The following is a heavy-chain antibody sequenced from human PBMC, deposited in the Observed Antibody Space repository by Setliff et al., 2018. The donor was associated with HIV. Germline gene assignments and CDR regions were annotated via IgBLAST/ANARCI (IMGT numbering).Heavy chain of an antibody. CDR3: ARDTVGDSRVTELDY. J-gene: IGHJ4*02. V-gene: IGHV4-38-2*02. Sequence: PSETLSLTCVVSGNSISSGYYWGWVRQPPGKGLEWIGSIYHTGSTYYNPSHKGRVTISVDTSKNQFSLKLNSVTAADTAVYYCARDTVGDSRVTELDYWGQGTLVTVSS. CDR2: IYHTGST. D-gene: IGHD2-21*02. CDR1: GNSISSGYY.